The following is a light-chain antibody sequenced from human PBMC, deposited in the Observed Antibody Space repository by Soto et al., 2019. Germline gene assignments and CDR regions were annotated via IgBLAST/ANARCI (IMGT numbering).Light chain of an antibody. Sequence: EIVMTQSPATLSVSPGERATLSCRASQSVSSNLAWYQQKPGQAPRLLIYGASTRATGIPARFSGSGSGTEFALTISSLQSEDFAVYYCQQYNNWPPVTFGQGTKVEIK. J-gene: IGKJ1*01. CDR1: QSVSSN. CDR3: QQYNNWPPVT. CDR2: GAS. V-gene: IGKV3-15*01.